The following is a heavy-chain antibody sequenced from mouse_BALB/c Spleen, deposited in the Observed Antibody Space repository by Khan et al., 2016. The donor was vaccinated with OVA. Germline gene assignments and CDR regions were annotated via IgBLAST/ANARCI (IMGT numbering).Heavy chain of an antibody. Sequence: QMQLEESGPGLVAPSQSLSITCTVSGFSLTSYGVSWVRQPPGKGLEWLGVIWGDGSTNYHSTLISRLIISKDNSKSQVFLKLNSLQTDDTATCYSAKFTADYYSMDYWGQGTSVTVSS. D-gene: IGHD1-2*01. V-gene: IGHV2-3*01. J-gene: IGHJ4*01. CDR1: GFSLTSYG. CDR2: IWGDGST. CDR3: AKFTADYYSMDY.